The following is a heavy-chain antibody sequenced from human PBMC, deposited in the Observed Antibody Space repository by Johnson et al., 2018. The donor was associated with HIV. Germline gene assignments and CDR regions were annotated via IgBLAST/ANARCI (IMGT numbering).Heavy chain of an antibody. V-gene: IGHV3-20*04. Sequence: VQLVESGGGLVQPGGSLRLSCAASGFTFNNYWMSWVRQPPGRGLEWVSGINWNGGSTGYTDSVKGRFTISRDNANNSLFLQMNSLRAEDTALYYCARVSDDYGGNPAAWGAFDIWGQGTMVTVSS. CDR3: ARVSDDYGGNPAAWGAFDI. CDR2: INWNGGST. CDR1: GFTFNNYW. D-gene: IGHD4-23*01. J-gene: IGHJ3*02.